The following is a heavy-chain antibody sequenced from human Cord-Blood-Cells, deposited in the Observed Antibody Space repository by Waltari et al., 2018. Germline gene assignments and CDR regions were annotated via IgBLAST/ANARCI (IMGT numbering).Heavy chain of an antibody. CDR2: INQSGST. J-gene: IGHJ2*01. D-gene: IGHD2-15*01. CDR3: ARDPGYCSGGSCLYWYFDL. Sequence: QVQLQQWGAGLLKPSETLSLTCAVYGGSFSGYYWSWIRQPPGKGLEWIGEINQSGSTNYNPSLKSRVTISVDTSKNQFSLKLSSVTAADTAVYYCARDPGYCSGGSCLYWYFDLWGRGTLVTVSS. CDR1: GGSFSGYY. V-gene: IGHV4-34*01.